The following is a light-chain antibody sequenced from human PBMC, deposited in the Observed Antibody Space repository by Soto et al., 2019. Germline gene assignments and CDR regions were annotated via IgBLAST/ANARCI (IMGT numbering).Light chain of an antibody. CDR3: QKYGSSPPFS. CDR1: QSVNSRY. V-gene: IGKV3-20*01. J-gene: IGKJ3*01. CDR2: AAS. Sequence: IVLTQSPGTLSLSPGERATLSCRTSQSVNSRYLAWYQQRPGQAPRLLIYAASTRPTGIPDRFSGSGSGTDFPLTISSLEPEDFAVYYCQKYGSSPPFSFGPGTKVDVK.